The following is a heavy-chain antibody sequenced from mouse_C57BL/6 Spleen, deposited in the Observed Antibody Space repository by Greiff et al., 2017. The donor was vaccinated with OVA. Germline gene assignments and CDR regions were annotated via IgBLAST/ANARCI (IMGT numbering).Heavy chain of an antibody. CDR3: ARDNYYSNYERGAMDY. CDR2: INYDGSST. V-gene: IGHV5-16*01. CDR1: GFTFSDYY. J-gene: IGHJ4*01. D-gene: IGHD2-5*01. Sequence: EVQVVESEGGLVQPGSSMKLSCTASGFTFSDYYMAWVRQVPEKGLEWVANINYDGSSTYYLDSLKSRFIISRDNAKNILYLQMSSLKSEDTATYYCARDNYYSNYERGAMDYWGQGTSVTVSS.